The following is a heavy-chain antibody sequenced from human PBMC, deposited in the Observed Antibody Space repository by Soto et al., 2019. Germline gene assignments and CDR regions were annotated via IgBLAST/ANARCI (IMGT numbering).Heavy chain of an antibody. CDR2: ISNDGSKT. V-gene: IGHV3-30*02. CDR3: TKPRSSLQWPPFDP. D-gene: IGHD6-19*01. J-gene: IGHJ5*02. CDR1: GFTFSSYG. Sequence: GGSLRLSCRTSGFTFSSYGMHWVRQAPGKGPEWVAFISNDGSKTDYADSVKGRFTVSRDNPKNTLFLQMNSLRGEDTAVYCCTKPRSSLQWPPFDPWGHGTLVTVSS.